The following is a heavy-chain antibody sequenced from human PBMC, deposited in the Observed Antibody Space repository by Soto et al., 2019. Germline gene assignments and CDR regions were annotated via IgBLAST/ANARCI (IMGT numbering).Heavy chain of an antibody. D-gene: IGHD6-19*01. Sequence: SETLSLTCTVSGGSISSSSYYWGWIRQPPGKGLEWIGYIYYSGSPYYNPSLKSRVTISVDTSKNQFSLKLSSVTAADTAVYYCAVPAASVAGASGSYYYYGMDVWGQGTAVTVSS. CDR2: IYYSGSP. CDR1: GGSISSSSYY. J-gene: IGHJ6*02. CDR3: AVPAASVAGASGSYYYYGMDV. V-gene: IGHV4-39*01.